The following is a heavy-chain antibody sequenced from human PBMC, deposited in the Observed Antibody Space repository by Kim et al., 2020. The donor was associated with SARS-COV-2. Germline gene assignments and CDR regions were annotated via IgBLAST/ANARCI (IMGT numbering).Heavy chain of an antibody. J-gene: IGHJ4*02. V-gene: IGHV3-15*01. CDR3: TTDKGSY. CDR2: IKSKAAGGTT. CDR1: GFIFANAW. Sequence: GGSLRLSCAVSGFIFANAWMTWVRQAPGKRLEWVGRIKSKAAGGTTDYAVPVKGRFTISRDDSENTLYLQINSLKIEDTAVYYCTTDKGSYWGQGTLVTVSS.